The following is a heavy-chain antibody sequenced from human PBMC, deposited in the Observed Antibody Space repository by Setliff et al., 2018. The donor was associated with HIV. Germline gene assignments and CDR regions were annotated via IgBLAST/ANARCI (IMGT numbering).Heavy chain of an antibody. CDR1: GFTFSSYW. J-gene: IGHJ4*02. CDR3: VRWRGAQSEFDY. CDR2: INSDGSST. Sequence: PGGSLRLSCAASGFTFSSYWMHWVRQAPGKGLVWVSRINSDGSSTTYADSVKGRFTISRDNAKNTLYLQMNSLRVADTAVYYCVRWRGAQSEFDYWGQGTLVTVSS. V-gene: IGHV3-74*01. D-gene: IGHD3-3*01.